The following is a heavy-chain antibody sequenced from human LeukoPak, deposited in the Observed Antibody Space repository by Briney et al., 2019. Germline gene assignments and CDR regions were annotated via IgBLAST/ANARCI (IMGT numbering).Heavy chain of an antibody. CDR2: ISSSSSYI. V-gene: IGHV3-21*01. Sequence: GGSLRLSCAASGFTFISYSMNWVRQAPGKGLEWVSPISSSSSYIYYADSVKGRFTISRDNAKNSLYLQMNSLRAEDTAVYYCARDNFQGYYGMDVWGQGTTVTVSS. J-gene: IGHJ6*02. CDR1: GFTFISYS. CDR3: ARDNFQGYYGMDV.